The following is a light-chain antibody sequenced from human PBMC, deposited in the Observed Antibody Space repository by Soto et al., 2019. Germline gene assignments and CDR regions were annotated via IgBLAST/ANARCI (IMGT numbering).Light chain of an antibody. CDR1: RSDVGGYNY. V-gene: IGLV2-14*01. Sequence: QYALTQPVSGSRSPGQSITISCTGTRSDVGGYNYVAWYQQHPGKVPRLMIYEVSNRPSGVSNRFSGSKSGSTASLTISGLQAEDEADYYCISYTSSSTSYVCGPGTKATVL. CDR2: EVS. CDR3: ISYTSSSTSYV. J-gene: IGLJ1*01.